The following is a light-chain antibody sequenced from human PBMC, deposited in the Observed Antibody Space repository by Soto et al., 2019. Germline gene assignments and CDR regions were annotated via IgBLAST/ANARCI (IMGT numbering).Light chain of an antibody. CDR1: EDIYNY. CDR3: QQSDDLPHT. J-gene: IGKJ2*01. V-gene: IGKV1-33*01. CDR2: DAS. Sequence: DIQLTQSPSSLSASVGDRVTITCQASEDIYNYLNWYQQEPGKAPKLLIYDASTLETGVPSRFGGSVSGTDFTLTISSLQPDDIGTYYCQQSDDLPHTFGQGTKLEIK.